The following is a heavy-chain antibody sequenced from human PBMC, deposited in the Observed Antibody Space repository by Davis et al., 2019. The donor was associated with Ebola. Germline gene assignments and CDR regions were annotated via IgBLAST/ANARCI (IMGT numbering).Heavy chain of an antibody. D-gene: IGHD2-8*02. V-gene: IGHV1-18*04. Sequence: ASVKVSCKASGYIFTGYYIHWVRQAPGQGREWMGWISAYNGNTNYAQKLQGRVTMTTDTSTSTAYMELSSLRSDDTAVYYCARARGGTEYDAFDIWGQGTMVTVSS. CDR3: ARARGGTEYDAFDI. J-gene: IGHJ3*02. CDR1: GYIFTGYY. CDR2: ISAYNGNT.